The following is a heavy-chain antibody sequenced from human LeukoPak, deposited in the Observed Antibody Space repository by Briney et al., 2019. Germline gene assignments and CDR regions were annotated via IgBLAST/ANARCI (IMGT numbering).Heavy chain of an antibody. D-gene: IGHD6-13*01. CDR2: IKQDGSEK. J-gene: IGHJ4*02. Sequence: GRSLRLSCAASGLTVSSNWMTWVRKAPGKGLERVANIKQDGSEKYYVDSVKGRFTISRDNGKNSLYLQMNSLRGEDTAVYYCARCSAAAGQVPGGYWGQGTLVTVSS. V-gene: IGHV3-7*01. CDR1: GLTVSSNW. CDR3: ARCSAAAGQVPGGY.